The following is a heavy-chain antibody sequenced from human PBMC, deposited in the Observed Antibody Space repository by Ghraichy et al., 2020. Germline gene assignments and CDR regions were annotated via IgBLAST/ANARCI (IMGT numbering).Heavy chain of an antibody. D-gene: IGHD7-27*01. V-gene: IGHV4-39*01. CDR1: GGSISSSSYY. Sequence: SETLSLTCTVSGGSISSSSYYWGWIRQPPGKGLEWIGSIYYSGSTYYNPSLKSRVTISVDTSKNQFSLKLSSVTAADTAVYYCARLLPNWGASIWGQGTLVTVSS. CDR2: IYYSGST. CDR3: ARLLPNWGASI. J-gene: IGHJ4*02.